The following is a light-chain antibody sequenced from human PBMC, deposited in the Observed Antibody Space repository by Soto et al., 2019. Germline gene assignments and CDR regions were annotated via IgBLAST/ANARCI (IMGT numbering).Light chain of an antibody. Sequence: QSALTQRASVSGSPGQSITISCTGTSSDVGGYNYVSWYQHHPGKAPKLMIYDVSNRPSGVSNRFSGSKSGNTASLSISGLQPEDEADYYCSSYRTSNTRQIVCGTGTKLTVL. CDR3: SSYRTSNTRQIV. V-gene: IGLV2-14*03. J-gene: IGLJ1*01. CDR2: DVS. CDR1: SSDVGGYNY.